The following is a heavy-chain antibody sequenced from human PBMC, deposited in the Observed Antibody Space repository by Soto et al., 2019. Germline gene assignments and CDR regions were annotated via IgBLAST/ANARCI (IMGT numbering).Heavy chain of an antibody. D-gene: IGHD3-22*01. J-gene: IGHJ4*02. CDR3: ARQISTMIVVVPFAY. CDR1: GGSISSSSYY. CDR2: IYYSGST. V-gene: IGHV4-39*01. Sequence: SETLSLTCTVSGGSISSSSYYWGWIRQPPGKGLEWIGSIYYSGSTYYNPSLKSRVTISVDTSKNQFSLKLSSVTAADTAVYYCARQISTMIVVVPFAYWGQGTLVT.